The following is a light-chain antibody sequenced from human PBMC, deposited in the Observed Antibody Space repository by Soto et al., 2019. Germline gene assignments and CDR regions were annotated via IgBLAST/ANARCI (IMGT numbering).Light chain of an antibody. CDR3: QHYNSYSEA. Sequence: IQVNKSASSLSASVGDRVTISCRASQGIGNALGWYQQKPGKPPKVLIYGASNLQSGVPPRFSGSGSGTDFTLTISSLQPDDFATYYCQHYNSYSEAFGQGTKVDIK. V-gene: IGKV1-6*01. CDR1: QGIGNA. J-gene: IGKJ1*01. CDR2: GAS.